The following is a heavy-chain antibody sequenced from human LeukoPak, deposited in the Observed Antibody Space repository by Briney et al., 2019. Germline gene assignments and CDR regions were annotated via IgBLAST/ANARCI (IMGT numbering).Heavy chain of an antibody. Sequence: ASVKVSCKASGYTFTSYYIHWVRQAPGQGLEWMGIIDPSGGSTSYAQKFQGRVTMTRDTSTSTVYMELSSLRSEDTAVYYCATSVGDMVRGVKNAFDIWGQGTMVTVSS. CDR3: ATSVGDMVRGVKNAFDI. V-gene: IGHV1-46*01. CDR1: GYTFTSYY. D-gene: IGHD3-10*01. CDR2: IDPSGGST. J-gene: IGHJ3*02.